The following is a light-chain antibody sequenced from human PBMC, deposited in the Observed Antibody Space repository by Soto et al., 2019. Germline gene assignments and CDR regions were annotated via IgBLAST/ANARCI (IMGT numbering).Light chain of an antibody. J-gene: IGKJ4*01. CDR2: LGS. V-gene: IGKV2-28*01. Sequence: DIVMTQSPLSLPVTPGEPASISCRSSQSLLHSDGYNYLDWYLQKPGQSPQLLIYLGSNRASGVPDRFSGSGSGTYFTLKISRVEAEDVGVYYCMQALQTPTFGGGTKV. CDR1: QSLLHSDGYNY. CDR3: MQALQTPT.